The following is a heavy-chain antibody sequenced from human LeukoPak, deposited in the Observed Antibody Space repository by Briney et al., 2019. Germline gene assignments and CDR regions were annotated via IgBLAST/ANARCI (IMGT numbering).Heavy chain of an antibody. D-gene: IGHD5-18*01. CDR3: ARDLGNGYGYAFDY. Sequence: AGGSLRLSCAASGFTVSSNYMSWVRQAPGKGLEWVSVIYSGGSTYYADSVKGRFTISRDNSKNTLYLQMNSLRAEDTAVYYCARDLGNGYGYAFDYWGQGTLVTVSS. CDR1: GFTVSSNY. CDR2: IYSGGST. V-gene: IGHV3-53*01. J-gene: IGHJ4*02.